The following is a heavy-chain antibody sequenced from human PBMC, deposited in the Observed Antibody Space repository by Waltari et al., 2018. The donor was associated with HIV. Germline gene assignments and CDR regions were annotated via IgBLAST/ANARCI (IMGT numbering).Heavy chain of an antibody. CDR2: IIPIFGTA. CDR3: ARGGDWNNGKGFDY. V-gene: IGHV1-69*06. D-gene: IGHD1-1*01. J-gene: IGHJ4*02. CDR1: GGPFSSYA. Sequence: QVQLVQSGAEVRKPGSSVKVSCKASGGPFSSYAISWLRQAPGQGLEWMGGIIPIFGTANYAQKFQGRVTITADKSTSTAYMELSSLRSEDTAVYYCARGGDWNNGKGFDYWGQGTLVTVSS.